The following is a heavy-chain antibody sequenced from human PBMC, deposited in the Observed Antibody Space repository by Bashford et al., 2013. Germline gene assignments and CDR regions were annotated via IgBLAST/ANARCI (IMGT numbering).Heavy chain of an antibody. D-gene: IGHD3-9*01. CDR2: IWYDGSNK. V-gene: IGHV3-33*01. Sequence: GSLRLSCAASGFTFSSYGMHWVRQAPGKGLEWVAVIWYDGSNKYYADSVKGRFTISRDNSKNTLYLQMNSLRAEDTAVYYCARDPGILTGYGFDYWGQGTLVTVSS. J-gene: IGHJ4*02. CDR3: ARDPGILTGYGFDY. CDR1: GFTFSSYG.